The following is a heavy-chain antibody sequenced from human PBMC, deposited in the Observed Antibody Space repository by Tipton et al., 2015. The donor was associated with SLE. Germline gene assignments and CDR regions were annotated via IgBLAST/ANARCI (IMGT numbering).Heavy chain of an antibody. Sequence: LRLSCTVSGGSISSGSYYWSWIRQPAGKGLEWIGRIYTSGSTNYNPSLKSRVTISVDTSKNQFSLKLSSVTAADTAVYYCARSRYSSSWTLVYWGQGTLVTVSS. V-gene: IGHV4-61*02. CDR1: GGSISSGSYY. CDR3: ARSRYSSSWTLVY. D-gene: IGHD6-13*01. CDR2: IYTSGST. J-gene: IGHJ4*02.